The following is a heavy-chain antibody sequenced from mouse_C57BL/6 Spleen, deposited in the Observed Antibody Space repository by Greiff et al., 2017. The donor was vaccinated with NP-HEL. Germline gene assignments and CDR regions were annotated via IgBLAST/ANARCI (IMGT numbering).Heavy chain of an antibody. CDR3: AKGGTRRDAMDY. D-gene: IGHD3-3*01. J-gene: IGHJ4*01. V-gene: IGHV1-53*01. CDR2: INPSTGGT. CDR1: GYTFTSYW. Sequence: VQLQQSGTELVKPGASVKLSCKASGYTFTSYWMHWVKQRPGQGLEWIGTINPSTGGTNYNEKLKSKATMTVDKSSITAYMQLSSLTSVDSAVYYSAKGGTRRDAMDYWGQGTSVTVSS.